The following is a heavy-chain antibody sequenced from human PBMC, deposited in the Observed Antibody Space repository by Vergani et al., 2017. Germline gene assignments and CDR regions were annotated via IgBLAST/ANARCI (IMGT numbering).Heavy chain of an antibody. J-gene: IGHJ6*03. CDR1: GGTFSNHG. Sequence: VQLVQSGAAVKKPGSSVKVSCRASGGTFSNHGINWLRRAPGQGLEWMGGIIPLFHVANYAQKFQGRVAINADESTNTVYMDLSSLKSEDTAIYYCARDLRPTVGLGFYHYMDVWGEGTSVIVSS. CDR3: ARDLRPTVGLGFYHYMDV. CDR2: IIPLFHVA. V-gene: IGHV1-69*01. D-gene: IGHD3-16*01.